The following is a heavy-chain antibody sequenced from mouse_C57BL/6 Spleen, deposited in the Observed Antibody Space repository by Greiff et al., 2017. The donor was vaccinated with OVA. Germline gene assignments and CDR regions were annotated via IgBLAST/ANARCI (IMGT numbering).Heavy chain of an antibody. CDR3: ARQALDY. V-gene: IGHV5-6*01. CDR1: GFTFSSYG. Sequence: EVHLVESGGDLVKPGGSLKLSCAASGFTFSSYGMSWVRQTPDKRLEWVATISSGGSYTYYPDSVKGRFTISRDNAKNTLYLQLSSLKSEYTAMYYCARQALDYWGQGTTLTVSS. J-gene: IGHJ2*01. CDR2: ISSGGSYT.